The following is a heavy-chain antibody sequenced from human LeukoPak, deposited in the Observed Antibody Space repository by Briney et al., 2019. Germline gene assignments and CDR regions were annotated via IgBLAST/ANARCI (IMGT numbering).Heavy chain of an antibody. D-gene: IGHD4-17*01. V-gene: IGHV1-69*13. CDR3: AREGDSLTVTSYYFDY. J-gene: IGHJ4*02. Sequence: GASVKVSCKASGGTFSSYAISWVRQAPGQGLEWMGGIIPIFGTANYAQKFQGRVTITADESTSTAYMELSSLRSEDTAVYYCAREGDSLTVTSYYFDYWGQGTLVAVSS. CDR2: IIPIFGTA. CDR1: GGTFSSYA.